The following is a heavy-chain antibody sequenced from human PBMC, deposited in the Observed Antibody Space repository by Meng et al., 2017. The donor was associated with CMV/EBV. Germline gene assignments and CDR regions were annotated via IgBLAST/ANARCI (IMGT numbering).Heavy chain of an antibody. Sequence: LQVQPWGAGLLKPSETLSLTCAVYGGSFSGYYWSWIRQPPGKGLEWIGEINHSGSTNYNPSLKSRVTISVDTSKNQSSLKLSSVTAADTAVYYCARESMVRGEDWGQGTLVTVSS. D-gene: IGHD3-10*01. CDR1: GGSFSGYY. J-gene: IGHJ4*02. CDR2: INHSGST. CDR3: ARESMVRGED. V-gene: IGHV4-34*01.